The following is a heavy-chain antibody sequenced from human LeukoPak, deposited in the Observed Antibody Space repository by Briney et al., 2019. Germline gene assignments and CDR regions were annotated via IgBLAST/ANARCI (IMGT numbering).Heavy chain of an antibody. Sequence: PGGSLRLSCAASGFTFSSYEMNWVRQAPGKGLEWVSYISSSGSTIYYADSVKGRFTISRDNAKNSLYLQMNSLRAEDTAVYYCAREFTDTAKIDAFDIWGQGTMVTVSS. V-gene: IGHV3-48*03. D-gene: IGHD5-18*01. CDR2: ISSSGSTI. CDR3: AREFTDTAKIDAFDI. J-gene: IGHJ3*02. CDR1: GFTFSSYE.